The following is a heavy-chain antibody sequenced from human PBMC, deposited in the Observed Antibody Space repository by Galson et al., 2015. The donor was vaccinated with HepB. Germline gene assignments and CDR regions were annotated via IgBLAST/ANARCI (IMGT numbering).Heavy chain of an antibody. Sequence: SLRLSCAASGFTFSSYAMHWVRQAPGKGLEWVAVISYDGSNKYYADSVKGRFTISRDNFKNTLYLQMNSLRAEDTAVYYCAREGCSSTSCYTNWFDPWGQGTLVTVSS. CDR1: GFTFSSYA. CDR3: AREGCSSTSCYTNWFDP. D-gene: IGHD2-2*01. CDR2: ISYDGSNK. V-gene: IGHV3-30-3*01. J-gene: IGHJ5*02.